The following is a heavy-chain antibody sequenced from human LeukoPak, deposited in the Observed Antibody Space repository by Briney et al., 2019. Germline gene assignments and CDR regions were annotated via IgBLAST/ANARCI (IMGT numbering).Heavy chain of an antibody. D-gene: IGHD6-6*01. CDR2: IIGTSI. V-gene: IGHV3-69-1*02. J-gene: IGHJ4*02. CDR1: GFSFSAYW. Sequence: PGGSLRLSCVASGFSFSAYWMHWVRQAPGKGLEWVSYIIGTSIFYADSVKGRFTTSSDTARNTVFLQMNSLRAEDTGVYYCARLGEYASSSAFDFWGQGTLVTVSS. CDR3: ARLGEYASSSAFDF.